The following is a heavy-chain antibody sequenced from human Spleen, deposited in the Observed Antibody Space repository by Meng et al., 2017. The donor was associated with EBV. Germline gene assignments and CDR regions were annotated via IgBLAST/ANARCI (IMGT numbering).Heavy chain of an antibody. Sequence: VPFVQSGAGVKMPGASVNVSYTTSEYIFTSYWLHWVRQAPGQGLEWMGIINPSDRATSYAPNFQGRVTLTRDKSSTTVYMELSNLRSDDTAVYYCARRQDTITRIDYWGQGTLVTVSS. CDR3: ARRQDTITRIDY. V-gene: IGHV1-46*01. J-gene: IGHJ4*02. CDR1: EYIFTSYW. CDR2: INPSDRAT. D-gene: IGHD5-12*01.